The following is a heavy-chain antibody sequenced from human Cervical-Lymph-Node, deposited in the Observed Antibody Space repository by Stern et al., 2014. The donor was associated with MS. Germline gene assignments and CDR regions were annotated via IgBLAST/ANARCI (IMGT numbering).Heavy chain of an antibody. CDR1: GFALRNSGVS. V-gene: IGHV2-5*02. Sequence: QVTLKESGPTLVKATQPLTLTCTFSGFALRNSGVSVAWIRQPPGKALEWLAVIYCDDEKPYSPSLKIRLSFTKDASESQVVLTMTNMDPVDTATYYCTHSLHGDYYDAFDPWGQGTMVTVSS. J-gene: IGHJ3*01. D-gene: IGHD4-17*01. CDR3: THSLHGDYYDAFDP. CDR2: IYCDDEK.